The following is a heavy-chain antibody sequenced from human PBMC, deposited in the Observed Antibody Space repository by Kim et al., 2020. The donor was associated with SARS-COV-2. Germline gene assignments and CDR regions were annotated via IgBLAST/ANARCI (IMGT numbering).Heavy chain of an antibody. CDR2: IYSGGST. J-gene: IGHJ4*01. Sequence: GGSRRLSCAASGFTVSSNYMSWVRQAPGKGLEWVSVIYSGGSTYYADSVKGRFTISRDNSKNTLYLQMNSLRAEDTAVYYCARLQRGLQYGSGSYYFDY. D-gene: IGHD3-10*01. V-gene: IGHV3-66*04. CDR3: ARLQRGLQYGSGSYYFDY. CDR1: GFTVSSNY.